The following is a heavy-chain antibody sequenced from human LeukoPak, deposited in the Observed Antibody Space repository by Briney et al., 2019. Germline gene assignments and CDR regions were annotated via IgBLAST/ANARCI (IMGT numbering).Heavy chain of an antibody. CDR2: IKQDGSEK. J-gene: IGHJ4*02. V-gene: IGHV3-7*01. D-gene: IGHD6-13*01. CDR3: ARVYSSSWGGHYFDY. Sequence: GGSLRLSCAASGFTFSSYWMSWVRQAPGKGLEWVANIKQDGSEKYYVDSVKGRFTISRDNAKNSLYLQMNSLRAEDTAVYYCARVYSSSWGGHYFDYWGQGTLVTVSS. CDR1: GFTFSSYW.